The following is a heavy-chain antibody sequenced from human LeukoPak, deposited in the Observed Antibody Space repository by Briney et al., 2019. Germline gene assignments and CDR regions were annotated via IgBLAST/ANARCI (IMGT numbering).Heavy chain of an antibody. D-gene: IGHD1-26*01. J-gene: IGHJ4*02. CDR3: ATRPEVDRFHY. CDR2: IIPIFCIS. CDR1: VGTVNSYA. V-gene: IGHV1-69*05. Sequence: GASVKVSCKASVGTVNSYAISWVRQAPGQRLEWMGGIIPIFCISNYAQKFQGRVTITTDASTRTAYMELSSLRSEDTAVYYCATRPEVDRFHYWGQGTLVTVSS.